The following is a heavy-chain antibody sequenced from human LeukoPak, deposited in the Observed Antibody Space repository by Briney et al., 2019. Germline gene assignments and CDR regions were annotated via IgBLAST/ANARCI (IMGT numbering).Heavy chain of an antibody. J-gene: IGHJ6*02. V-gene: IGHV3-30-3*01. CDR1: GFTFSSYA. CDR2: ISYDGSNK. CDR3: ARDLGYGDTYGMDV. D-gene: IGHD4-17*01. Sequence: PGGSLRLSCAASGFTFSSYAMHWVRQAPGKGLEWVAVISYDGSNKYYADSVKGRFTISRDNSKNTLYLQMNSLRAEDTAVYYCARDLGYGDTYGMDVWGQGTTVTVSS.